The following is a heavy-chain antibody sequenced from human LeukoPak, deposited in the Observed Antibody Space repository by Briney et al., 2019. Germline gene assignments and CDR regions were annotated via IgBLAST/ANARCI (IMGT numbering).Heavy chain of an antibody. Sequence: GGSLELSLSTSGFPFNKLSISRGRPGPRKGLEWVSTFIGGGGCKSYEDSVKGRFNISRDNSKNTLYLQMNSLRAEDTAVYYCAKGSDTYYDFWSGATIYYYYMDVWGKGTTVTVSS. CDR1: GFPFNKLS. CDR3: AKGSDTYYDFWSGATIYYYYMDV. CDR2: FIGGGGCK. J-gene: IGHJ6*03. D-gene: IGHD3-3*01. V-gene: IGHV3-23*01.